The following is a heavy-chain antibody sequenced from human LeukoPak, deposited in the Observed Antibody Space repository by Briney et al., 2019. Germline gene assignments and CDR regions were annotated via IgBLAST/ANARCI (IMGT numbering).Heavy chain of an antibody. Sequence: ASVKVSCKASAYTFTSNGISWVRQAPGQGLEWMGWISAYNGNTNYAQKVQGRVTMTTDTSTSTGYMELRSLRSDDTAVYYCARVAATIYWYYGMDVWGQGTTVTVPS. CDR2: ISAYNGNT. CDR3: ARVAATIYWYYGMDV. V-gene: IGHV1-18*01. CDR1: AYTFTSNG. J-gene: IGHJ6*02. D-gene: IGHD6-13*01.